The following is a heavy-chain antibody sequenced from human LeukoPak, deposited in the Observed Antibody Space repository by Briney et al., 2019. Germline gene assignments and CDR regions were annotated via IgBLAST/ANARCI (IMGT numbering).Heavy chain of an antibody. Sequence: PGGSLRLSCAASGFTFSDYYMSWIRQAPGKGLEWVSYISSRTSDTNYVDSVKGRFTISRDNAKNSLYLQMNSLRAEDTAVYYCMRVGSSGSVDYWGQGTLVTVSS. J-gene: IGHJ4*02. CDR2: ISSRTSDT. CDR3: MRVGSSGSVDY. V-gene: IGHV3-11*06. D-gene: IGHD1-1*01. CDR1: GFTFSDYY.